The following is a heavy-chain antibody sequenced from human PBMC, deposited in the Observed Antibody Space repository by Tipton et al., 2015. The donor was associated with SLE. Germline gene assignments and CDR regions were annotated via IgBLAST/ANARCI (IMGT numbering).Heavy chain of an antibody. CDR3: AREEGSGNYYGWFDT. J-gene: IGHJ5*02. D-gene: IGHD1-26*01. Sequence: LRLSCTVSGYSISSAYYWGWIRQPPGKGLEWIGSIWHSGNTYYNPSLKSRVTISVDTSKNQFSLRLNSVTAADTAVYYCAREEGSGNYYGWFDTWGQGTLVTVSS. CDR2: IWHSGNT. CDR1: GYSISSAYY. V-gene: IGHV4-38-2*02.